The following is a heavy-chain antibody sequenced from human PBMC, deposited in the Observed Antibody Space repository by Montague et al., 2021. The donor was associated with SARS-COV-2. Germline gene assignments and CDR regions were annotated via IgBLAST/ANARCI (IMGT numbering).Heavy chain of an antibody. CDR3: ARLRDGVVPSPILGVGPYYSYYYMDV. Sequence: SETLSLTCAVHGTSFSGYYWNWIRQPPGKGLEWIGEINHGGSTKYSPSLKSRLTISADTSKNQFSLKLTSVAAADTAVYYCARLRDGVVPSPILGVGPYYSYYYMDVWGRGTMVTASS. CDR2: INHGGST. V-gene: IGHV4-34*01. J-gene: IGHJ6*03. D-gene: IGHD3-10*01. CDR1: GTSFSGYY.